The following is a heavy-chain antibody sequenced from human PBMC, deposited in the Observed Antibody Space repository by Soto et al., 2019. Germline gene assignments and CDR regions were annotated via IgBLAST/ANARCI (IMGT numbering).Heavy chain of an antibody. CDR1: GYTFTSYD. CDR2: MNPNSGNT. J-gene: IGHJ6*03. V-gene: IGHV1-8*01. CDR3: ARGWNYYGSGSYWHYYYYYMDV. D-gene: IGHD3-10*01. Sequence: ASVKVSCKASGYTFTSYDINWVRQATGQGLEWMGWMNPNSGNTGYAQKFQGRVTMTRNTSISTAYMELSSLRSEDTAVYYCARGWNYYGSGSYWHYYYYYMDVWGKGTTVTAP.